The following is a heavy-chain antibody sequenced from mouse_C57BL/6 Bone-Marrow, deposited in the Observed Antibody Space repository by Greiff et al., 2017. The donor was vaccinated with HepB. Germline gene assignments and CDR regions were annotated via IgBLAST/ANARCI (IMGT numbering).Heavy chain of an antibody. CDR3: ARSPFGYPAITTVPYFDY. CDR2: IDPSDSYT. J-gene: IGHJ2*01. V-gene: IGHV1-50*01. CDR1: GYTFTSYW. Sequence: VQLQQPGAELVKPGASVKLSCKASGYTFTSYWMQWVKQRPGQGLEWIGEIDPSDSYTNYNQKFKGKATLTVDTSSSTAYMQLSSLTSEDSAVYYCARSPFGYPAITTVPYFDYWGQGTTLTVSS. D-gene: IGHD1-1*01.